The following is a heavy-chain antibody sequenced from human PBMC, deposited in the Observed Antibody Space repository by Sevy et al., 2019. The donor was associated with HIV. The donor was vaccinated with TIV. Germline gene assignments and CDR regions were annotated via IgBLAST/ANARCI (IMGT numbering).Heavy chain of an antibody. D-gene: IGHD6-19*01. CDR3: TTGKYSSGWYYFDY. Sequence: GGYLRLSCAASGFTFSNAWMSWVRQAPGKGLEWVGRIKSKTDGGTTDYAARVKGRFTISRDDSKNTLYLQMNSLKTEDTAVYYCTTGKYSSGWYYFDYWGQGTLVTVSS. V-gene: IGHV3-15*01. CDR2: IKSKTDGGTT. J-gene: IGHJ4*02. CDR1: GFTFSNAW.